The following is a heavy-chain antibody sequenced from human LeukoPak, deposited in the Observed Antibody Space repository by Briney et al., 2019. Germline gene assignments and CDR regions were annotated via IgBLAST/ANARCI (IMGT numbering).Heavy chain of an antibody. D-gene: IGHD6-19*01. CDR1: GFNFSTYD. Sequence: GGSLRLSCAASGFNFSTYDMSWVRQAPGKGLEWVLSITGSGDGTYYADFVKGRFTISRDNSKNTLYLQMNSLRAEDTAVYYCAKGGSSGYYLFDYWGQGTLVTVSS. CDR3: AKGGSSGYYLFDY. V-gene: IGHV3-23*01. CDR2: ITGSGDGT. J-gene: IGHJ4*02.